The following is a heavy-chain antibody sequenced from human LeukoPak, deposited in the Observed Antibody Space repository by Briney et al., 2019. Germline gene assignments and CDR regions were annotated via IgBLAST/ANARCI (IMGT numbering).Heavy chain of an antibody. CDR1: GFTFSSCA. Sequence: GGSLRLSCEVSGFTFSSCAMHWVRQAPGKGLEWVALISYDGSNKYYADSVKGRFTVSRDNSKNTLYLQMNSLRAEDTALYYCAKDHIIYGSTGFFDLWGRGTLITVSS. CDR2: ISYDGSNK. V-gene: IGHV3-30-3*01. D-gene: IGHD2/OR15-2a*01. J-gene: IGHJ2*01. CDR3: AKDHIIYGSTGFFDL.